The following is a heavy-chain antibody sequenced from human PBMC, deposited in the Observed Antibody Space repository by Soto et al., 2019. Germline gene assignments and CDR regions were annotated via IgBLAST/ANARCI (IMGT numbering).Heavy chain of an antibody. V-gene: IGHV4-4*02. D-gene: IGHD3-22*01. CDR1: GGSISSSNW. Sequence: SETLSLTCAVSGGSISSSNWWSWVRQPPGKGLEWIGEIYHSGSTNYNPSLKSRVTISVDKSKNQFSLKLSSVKGRFTISRDNAKNSLYLQMNSLRAEDTAVYYCARDQLYYNDISGRPLNAFDVWGQGTMVTVSS. J-gene: IGHJ3*01. CDR3: AKNSLYLQMNSLRAEDTAVYYCARDQLYYNDISGRPLNAFDV. CDR2: IYHSGST.